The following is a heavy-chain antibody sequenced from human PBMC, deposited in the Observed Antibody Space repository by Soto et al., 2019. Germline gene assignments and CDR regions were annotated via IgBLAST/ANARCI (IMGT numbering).Heavy chain of an antibody. CDR3: ASGGSSWYYFDY. D-gene: IGHD6-13*01. V-gene: IGHV1-46*03. Sequence: GASVKVSCKASGYTFTSYYMHWVRQAPGQGLEWMGIINPSGGSTSYAQKLQGRVTMTRDTSTSTVYMELSSLRSEDTAVYYCASGGSSWYYFDYWGQGTLVTVSS. CDR2: INPSGGST. CDR1: GYTFTSYY. J-gene: IGHJ4*02.